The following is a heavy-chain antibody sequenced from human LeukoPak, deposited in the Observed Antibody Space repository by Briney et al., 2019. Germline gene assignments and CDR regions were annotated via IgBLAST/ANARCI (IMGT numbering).Heavy chain of an antibody. CDR3: ARDLVWFGEPKGYYNYMDV. Sequence: GGSLRLSCAGSGFTFSSYGMHWVRQAPGKGLECISGFSGSGGSTYYADSVKGRFTISRDNSKNTLYLQMNSLRAEDTAVYYCARDLVWFGEPKGYYNYMDVWGKGTTVTVSS. CDR1: GFTFSSYG. V-gene: IGHV3-23*01. D-gene: IGHD3-10*01. CDR2: FSGSGGST. J-gene: IGHJ6*03.